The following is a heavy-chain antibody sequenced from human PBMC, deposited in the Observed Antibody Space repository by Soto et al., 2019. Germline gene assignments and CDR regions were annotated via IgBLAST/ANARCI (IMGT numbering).Heavy chain of an antibody. J-gene: IGHJ5*01. D-gene: IGHD2-15*01. V-gene: IGHV4-39*01. CDR3: ARQPYLLLAWHWRQNWFDS. Sequence: PSETLSLTCTVSGGSISSSSYYWGWIRQPPGKGLEWIGSIYYSGSTYYNPSLKSRVTISVDTSKNQFSLKLSSVTAADTAVYYCARQPYLLLAWHWRQNWFDSWGQGTLVTVSS. CDR2: IYYSGST. CDR1: GGSISSSSYY.